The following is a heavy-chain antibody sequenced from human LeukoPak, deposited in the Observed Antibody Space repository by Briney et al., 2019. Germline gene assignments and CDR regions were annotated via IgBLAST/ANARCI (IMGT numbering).Heavy chain of an antibody. D-gene: IGHD4-17*01. V-gene: IGHV3-23*01. J-gene: IGHJ6*03. CDR1: GFTFRSYA. CDR2: IINVATL. Sequence: GSLPLSCAASGFTFRSYAMTWVRPAPGKGQEWVSEIINVATLKYAYTVKGRFTMSRDNSKNMLYLHMNSLRAEDTAVYYCAKNDGRPTETYYMDVWGKGTTVTVS. CDR3: AKNDGRPTETYYMDV.